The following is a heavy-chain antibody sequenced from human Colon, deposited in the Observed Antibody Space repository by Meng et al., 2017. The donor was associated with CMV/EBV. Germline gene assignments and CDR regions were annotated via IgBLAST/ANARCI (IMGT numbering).Heavy chain of an antibody. CDR2: SSSDGSDE. CDR1: GFSLKTYE. CDR3: ARGLGGSESLAY. D-gene: IGHD1-26*01. V-gene: IGHV3-30*04. J-gene: IGHJ4*02. Sequence: GGSLRLSCVVSGFSLKTYEIHWVRQAPGKGLEWVARSSSDGSDETYADPVKGRFTVSRDNSKSTAFLQMNDLRLDDTAVYYCARGLGGSESLAYWGQGALVTVSS.